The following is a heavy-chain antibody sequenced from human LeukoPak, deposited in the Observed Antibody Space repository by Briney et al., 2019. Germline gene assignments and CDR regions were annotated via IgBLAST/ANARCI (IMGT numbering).Heavy chain of an antibody. CDR3: ARAASTGTFDYYYYYMDV. V-gene: IGHV1-69*05. D-gene: IGHD1-1*01. CDR2: IIPIFGTA. CDR1: GGTFSSYA. Sequence: SVKVSCKASGGTFSSYAISWVRQAPGQGLEWMGGIIPIFGTANYAQKFQGRVTITTDESTSTAYMELSSLRSEDTAVCYCARAASTGTFDYYYYYMDVWGKGTTVTVSS. J-gene: IGHJ6*03.